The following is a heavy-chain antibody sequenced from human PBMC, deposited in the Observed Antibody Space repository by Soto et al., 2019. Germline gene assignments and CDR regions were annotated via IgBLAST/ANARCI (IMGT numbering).Heavy chain of an antibody. Sequence: GGSLRLSCAASGFTFSSYWMSWVRQAPGKGLEWVANIKQDGSEKYYADSVKGRFTISRDNSKHTVYLQMSSLRAEDTAVYYCARAYYYDSSGYPNAFDMWGQGTMVTVSS. CDR2: IKQDGSEK. CDR1: GFTFSSYW. J-gene: IGHJ3*02. V-gene: IGHV3-7*03. CDR3: ARAYYYDSSGYPNAFDM. D-gene: IGHD3-22*01.